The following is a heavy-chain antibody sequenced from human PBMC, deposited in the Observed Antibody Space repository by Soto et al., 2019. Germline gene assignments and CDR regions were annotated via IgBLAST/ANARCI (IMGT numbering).Heavy chain of an antibody. CDR2: ISAYNGNT. Sequence: ASVKVSCKASGYTFTSYGISWVRQAPGQGLEWMGWISAYNGNTNYAQKLQGRVTMTTDTSTSTAYMELRSLRSGDTAVYYCASIAAHTNYYYYGMDVWGQGTTVTVSS. CDR3: ASIAAHTNYYYYGMDV. D-gene: IGHD6-6*01. CDR1: GYTFTSYG. J-gene: IGHJ6*02. V-gene: IGHV1-18*01.